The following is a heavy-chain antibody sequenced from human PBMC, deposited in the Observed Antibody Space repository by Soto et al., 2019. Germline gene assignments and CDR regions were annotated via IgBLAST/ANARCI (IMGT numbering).Heavy chain of an antibody. CDR1: GGSISSYY. J-gene: IGHJ4*02. CDR3: ARDRYSSGWYYY. CDR2: IYYTGST. V-gene: IGHV4-59*01. D-gene: IGHD6-19*01. Sequence: QVQRQESGPGLVKPSETLSLTCTVSGGSISSYYWGWIRQPPGKGLEWIGYIYYTGSTKYNPSLKSRVTISVDTSKDQFSLKLSSVTAADTAVYYCARDRYSSGWYYYWGQGTLVTVSS.